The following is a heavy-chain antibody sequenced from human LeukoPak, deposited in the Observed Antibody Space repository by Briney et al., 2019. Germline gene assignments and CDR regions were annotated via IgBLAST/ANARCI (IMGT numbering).Heavy chain of an antibody. CDR3: ARDESGSFDY. V-gene: IGHV4-59*01. D-gene: IGHD5-12*01. Sequence: SETLSLTCTVSGGSISSYYWSWIRQPPGKGLEWIGYIYYSGSTNYNPSLKSRVAISVDTSKNQFSLKLSSVTAADTAVYYCARDESGSFDYWGQGTLVTVSS. CDR1: GGSISSYY. CDR2: IYYSGST. J-gene: IGHJ4*02.